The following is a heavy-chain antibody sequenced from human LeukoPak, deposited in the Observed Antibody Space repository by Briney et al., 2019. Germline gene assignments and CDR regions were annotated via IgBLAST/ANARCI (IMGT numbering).Heavy chain of an antibody. CDR1: ARSFSGYY. D-gene: IGHD6-25*01. Sequence: PSETLSLTCAVYARSFSGYYWSWIRQPPGQGLEWIGEINHSGSTNYNPSLKSRVTISVDTSKNQFSLKLSSVTAADTAVYYCARGSAPRYYYYYYMDVWGKGTTVTVSS. J-gene: IGHJ6*03. V-gene: IGHV4-34*01. CDR3: ARGSAPRYYYYYYMDV. CDR2: INHSGST.